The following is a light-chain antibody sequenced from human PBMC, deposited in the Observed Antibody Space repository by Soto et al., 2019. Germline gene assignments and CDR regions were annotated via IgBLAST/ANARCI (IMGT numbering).Light chain of an antibody. J-gene: IGKJ3*01. V-gene: IGKV3-20*01. Sequence: EIVMTQSPDTLSVSPGESATLSCRASQTISSNLAWYQQMPGQAPRLLIYGASSRATGIPARFTGSGSGTDFTLTISRLEPEDFAVYYCQQYGSSPPITFGPGTKVDIK. CDR3: QQYGSSPPIT. CDR1: QTISSN. CDR2: GAS.